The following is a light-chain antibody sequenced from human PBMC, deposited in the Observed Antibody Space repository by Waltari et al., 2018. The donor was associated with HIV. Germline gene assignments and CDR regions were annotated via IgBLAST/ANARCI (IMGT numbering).Light chain of an antibody. Sequence: SYELTQPASVSVSPGQTASITCSGDKLGDNYVSWYQQKPGQSPVVVIYQDKQRPSGNPERFSGSNAGNTATLTISGTQALDEADDYCQAWDSSTVVFGGGTKVTVL. CDR1: KLGDNY. J-gene: IGLJ2*01. CDR3: QAWDSSTVV. CDR2: QDK. V-gene: IGLV3-1*01.